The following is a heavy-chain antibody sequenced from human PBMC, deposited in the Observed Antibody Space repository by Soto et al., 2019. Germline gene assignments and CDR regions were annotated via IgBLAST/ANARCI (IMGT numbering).Heavy chain of an antibody. CDR3: ARGRYSSGWHSRYYFDY. D-gene: IGHD6-19*01. CDR2: INHSGST. J-gene: IGHJ4*02. Sequence: SETLSLTCAVYGGSFSGYYWSWIRQPPGKGLEWIGEINHSGSTNYNPSLKSRVTISVDTSKNQFSLRLSSVTAADTAVYYCARGRYSSGWHSRYYFDYWGQGTLVTVSS. V-gene: IGHV4-34*01. CDR1: GGSFSGYY.